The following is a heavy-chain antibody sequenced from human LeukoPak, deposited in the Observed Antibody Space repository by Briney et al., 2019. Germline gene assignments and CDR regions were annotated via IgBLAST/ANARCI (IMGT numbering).Heavy chain of an antibody. Sequence: ASVKVSCKASGYTFTSYGISWVRQAPGQGLEWMGWISAYNGNTNYAQKLQGRVTMTTDTSTSTAYMELRSLRSDDTAVYYCARDLGYSSSWCELCCWFDPWGQGTLVTVSS. CDR1: GYTFTSYG. CDR3: ARDLGYSSSWCELCCWFDP. CDR2: ISAYNGNT. J-gene: IGHJ5*02. D-gene: IGHD6-13*01. V-gene: IGHV1-18*01.